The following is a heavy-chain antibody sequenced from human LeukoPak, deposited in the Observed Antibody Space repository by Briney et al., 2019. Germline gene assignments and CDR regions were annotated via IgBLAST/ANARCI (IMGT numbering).Heavy chain of an antibody. J-gene: IGHJ4*02. CDR2: IKQDGGEK. D-gene: IGHD4-11*01. Sequence: PGGSLRLSCAASGFPFSSYWMSWVRQAPGKGLEWVANIKQDGGEKFYVDSVKGRFTISRDNAKNSLYLQINSLRAEDTAVYYCAREDHSNYNYWGQGTLVTVSS. CDR3: AREDHSNYNY. V-gene: IGHV3-7*01. CDR1: GFPFSSYW.